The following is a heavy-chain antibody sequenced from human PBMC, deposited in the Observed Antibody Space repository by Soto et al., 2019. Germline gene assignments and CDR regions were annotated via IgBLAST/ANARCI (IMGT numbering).Heavy chain of an antibody. D-gene: IGHD3-22*01. J-gene: IGHJ3*01. CDR1: GFTFSGYA. CDR2: ISYDEIDK. CDR3: ARDANWDSGDYYDAFDV. V-gene: IGHV3-30-3*01. Sequence: QVQLVESGGGVVQPGRSLRLSCAASGFTFSGYAMHWVRQAPGKGLEWVAVISYDEIDKYYADSVKGRFTISRDNSKNTLYLQMNSLRAEDTAVYYCARDANWDSGDYYDAFDVWGHGTMVTVSS.